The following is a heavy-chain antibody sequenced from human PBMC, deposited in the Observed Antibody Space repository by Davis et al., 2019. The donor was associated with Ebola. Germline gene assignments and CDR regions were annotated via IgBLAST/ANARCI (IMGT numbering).Heavy chain of an antibody. Sequence: GESLKISCAASGSTFSSYWMHWVRQAPGKGLVWVSRINSDGSSTSYADSVKGRFTISRDNAKNSLYLQMNSLRAEDTAVYYCARCITGTTDDTFDIWGQGTMVTVSS. CDR3: ARCITGTTDDTFDI. CDR2: INSDGSST. D-gene: IGHD1-7*01. J-gene: IGHJ3*02. CDR1: GSTFSSYW. V-gene: IGHV3-74*01.